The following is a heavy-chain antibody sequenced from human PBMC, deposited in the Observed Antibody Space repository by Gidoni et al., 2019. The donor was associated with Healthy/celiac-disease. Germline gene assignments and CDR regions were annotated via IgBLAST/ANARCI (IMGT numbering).Heavy chain of an antibody. J-gene: IGHJ4*02. Sequence: SGSGGSTYYADSVKGRFTISRDNSKNTLYLQMNSLRAEDTAVYYCAKVRLPYGDYVVDPIYLNYWGQGTLVTVSS. V-gene: IGHV3-23*01. D-gene: IGHD4-17*01. CDR2: SGSGGST. CDR3: AKVRLPYGDYVVDPIYLNY.